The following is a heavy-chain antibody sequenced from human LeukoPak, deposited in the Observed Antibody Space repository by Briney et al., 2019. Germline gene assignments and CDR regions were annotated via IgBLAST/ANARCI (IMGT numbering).Heavy chain of an antibody. CDR1: GGSVTGYY. CDR2: IHYSGAT. Sequence: SETLSLTCSVSGGSVTGYYWTWIRRPPGKGLEWIGEIHYSGATSYKPSLRGRATISIDTSADKFSLRLTSVTAADTAVYYCARGILVNYIFDLWGRGTLVTVSS. J-gene: IGHJ2*01. V-gene: IGHV4-34*01. D-gene: IGHD3-9*01. CDR3: ARGILVNYIFDL.